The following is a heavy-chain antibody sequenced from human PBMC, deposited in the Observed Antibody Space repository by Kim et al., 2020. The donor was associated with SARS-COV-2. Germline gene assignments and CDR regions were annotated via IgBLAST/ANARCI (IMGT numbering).Heavy chain of an antibody. V-gene: IGHV4-39*01. J-gene: IGHJ6*01. CDR1: GGSISSSSYY. CDR3: ARHRKDYYDSSGTYYG. CDR2: IYYSGST. D-gene: IGHD3-22*01. Sequence: SETLSLTCTVSGGSISSSSYYWGWIRQAPGKGLEWIGSIYYSGSTYYNPSLKSRVTISVDTSKNQFSLKLSSVTAAETAVYYCARHRKDYYDSSGTYYG.